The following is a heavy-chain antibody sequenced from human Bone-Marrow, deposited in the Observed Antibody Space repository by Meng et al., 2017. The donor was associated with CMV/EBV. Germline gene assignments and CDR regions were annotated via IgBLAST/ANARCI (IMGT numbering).Heavy chain of an antibody. J-gene: IGHJ4*02. V-gene: IGHV3-7*01. D-gene: IGHD6-13*01. CDR2: INYYGTST. Sequence: GESLKISCAASGFPFVGYWMSWVRQAPGGGLEWVANINYYGTSTYYLDSVKGRFTISRDNAENSLFLQMNNLRAEDTAVYFCAREFSAADYYFDNWGQGTLVASSS. CDR1: GFPFVGYW. CDR3: AREFSAADYYFDN.